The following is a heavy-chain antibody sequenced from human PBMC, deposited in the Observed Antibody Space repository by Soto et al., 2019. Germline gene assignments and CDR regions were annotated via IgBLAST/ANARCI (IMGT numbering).Heavy chain of an antibody. CDR1: GFTFSTYA. V-gene: IGHV3-23*01. D-gene: IGHD6-19*01. J-gene: IGHJ4*02. CDR2: ISGSGDST. CDR3: AKERSSGWSFDY. Sequence: RLSCAASGFTFSTYAMNWVLQAPGKGLEWVSGISGSGDSTYYADSVKGRFTVSRDNSKNTLYLQMNSLRAEDTAVFYCAKERSSGWSFDYWGQGTLVTVSS.